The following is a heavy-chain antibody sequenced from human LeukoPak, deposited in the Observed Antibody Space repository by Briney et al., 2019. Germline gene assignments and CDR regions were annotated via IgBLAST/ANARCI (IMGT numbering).Heavy chain of an antibody. J-gene: IGHJ4*02. CDR1: GGSISSSSYY. CDR2: INHSGST. Sequence: SETLSLTCTVSGGSISSSSYYWGWIRQPPGKGLEWIGEINHSGSTNYNPSLKSRVTISVDTSKNQFSLKLSSVTAADTAVYYCARTIRYYYDSSGYRYWGQGTLVTVSS. V-gene: IGHV4-39*07. CDR3: ARTIRYYYDSSGYRY. D-gene: IGHD3-22*01.